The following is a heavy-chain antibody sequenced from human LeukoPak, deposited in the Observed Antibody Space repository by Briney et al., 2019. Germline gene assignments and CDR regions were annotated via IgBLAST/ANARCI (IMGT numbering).Heavy chain of an antibody. CDR3: ARENNYFDY. Sequence: SETLSLTCTVSGDSISSYYWTWIWQPPGKGLEWIGYIYYSGSTNYNPSLKSRVTISVDTSKNQFSLKLNSVTAADTAVYYCARENNYFDYWGQGTLVTVSS. V-gene: IGHV4-59*01. CDR2: IYYSGST. J-gene: IGHJ4*02. CDR1: GDSISSYY.